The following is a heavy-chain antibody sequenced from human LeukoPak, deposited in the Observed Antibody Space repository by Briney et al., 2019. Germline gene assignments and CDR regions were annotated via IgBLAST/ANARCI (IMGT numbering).Heavy chain of an antibody. J-gene: IGHJ3*02. Sequence: GASVKVSCKTSGYNFIDLYIPSMGRAPGQGLEWMGWINPKNGGTKYGQKFQGRVTMTTDTSNRTAYMEVNSLTSDDTAVYYCAREAYHSDTTGYYWGDGFDIWGQGKTVVVSS. V-gene: IGHV1-2*02. CDR3: AREAYHSDTTGYYWGDGFDI. CDR2: INPKNGGT. D-gene: IGHD3-9*01. CDR1: GYNFIDLY.